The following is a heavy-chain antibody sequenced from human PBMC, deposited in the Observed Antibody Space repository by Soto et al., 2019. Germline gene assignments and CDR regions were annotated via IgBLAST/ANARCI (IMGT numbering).Heavy chain of an antibody. CDR3: VGTGTTDDD. CDR2: IYSSGGS. J-gene: IGHJ4*02. CDR1: GASVSSGDYY. Sequence: QVQLQESGPGLVKPSQTLSLTCTVSGASVSSGDYYWSCIRQPPGKGLEWIGYIYSSGGSYYNPSRRWRLTISKATYKNHFSLKLNSVTVADTAIYYCVGTGTTDDDWGRGTLVTVSS. D-gene: IGHD1-1*01. V-gene: IGHV4-30-4*01.